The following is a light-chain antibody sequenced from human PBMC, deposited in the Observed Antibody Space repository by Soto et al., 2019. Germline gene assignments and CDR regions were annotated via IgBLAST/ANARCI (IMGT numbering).Light chain of an antibody. CDR2: DAS. V-gene: IGKV3-11*01. Sequence: ETVLTQSPATLSLSPGERATLSCRSSQSVSSYLAWYQQKPGQAPRLLINDASNRATGIPARFSGSGSGTDFTLTISSLEPEDFAVYYCQQRSNWPPRFTFGPGTKVDIK. CDR1: QSVSSY. J-gene: IGKJ3*01. CDR3: QQRSNWPPRFT.